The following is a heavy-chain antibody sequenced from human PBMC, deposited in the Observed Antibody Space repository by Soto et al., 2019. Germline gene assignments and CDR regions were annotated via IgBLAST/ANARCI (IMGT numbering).Heavy chain of an antibody. J-gene: IGHJ4*02. V-gene: IGHV3-30*18. D-gene: IGHD3-16*01. CDR1: GFTFRTYG. CDR3: ANRRGGTFDY. CDR2: ISFDRGNK. Sequence: QVQLVESGGGVVQPGRSLRLSCVASGFTFRTYGMHWVRQAPGKGLEWVAVISFDRGNKYYADSVKGRFTISRDNSNNTLYLQMNSLRAEDTALYYCANRRGGTFDYWGQGTLVTVSS.